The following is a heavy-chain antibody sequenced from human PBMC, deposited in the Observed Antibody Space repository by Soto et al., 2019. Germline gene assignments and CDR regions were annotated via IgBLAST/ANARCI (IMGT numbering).Heavy chain of an antibody. CDR2: INPNSGDT. CDR3: ARQLAYCGGDCFTEPVDY. J-gene: IGHJ4*02. D-gene: IGHD2-21*02. V-gene: IGHV1-2*02. Sequence: QAQLVQSGAEVKKPGASVKVSCEASGYTFTSYYMHWVRQAPGQGLEWMGWINPNSGDTKYAQKFRGRVTITSDASITTAYMEVKMLTSDDTAVYYCARQLAYCGGDCFTEPVDYWGQGTLVTVSS. CDR1: GYTFTSYY.